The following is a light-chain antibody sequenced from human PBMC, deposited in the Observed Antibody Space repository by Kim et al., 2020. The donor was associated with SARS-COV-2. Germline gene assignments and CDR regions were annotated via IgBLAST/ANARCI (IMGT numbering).Light chain of an antibody. V-gene: IGKV3-15*01. CDR3: QQYNNWPPLT. Sequence: SPGERATISCRASQSVSSNLAWYQQKPGQAPRLLIYGASTRATGIPDRFSGSGSGTEFTLTISRLQSEDFAIYYCQQYNNWPPLTFGGGTRVDIK. CDR1: QSVSSN. CDR2: GAS. J-gene: IGKJ4*01.